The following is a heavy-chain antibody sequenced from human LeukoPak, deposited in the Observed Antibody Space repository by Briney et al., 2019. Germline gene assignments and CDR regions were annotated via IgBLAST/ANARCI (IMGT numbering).Heavy chain of an antibody. CDR3: ATISAGGFDP. Sequence: SETLSLTCTVSGYSISSAYYWAWIWQPPGKGLEWIGSIYHSGSTYYNPSLKSRATISVDTGFPRPQTSNNQFSLNLTSVTAADTAVYYCATISAGGFDPWGQGTLVTVSS. CDR1: GYSISSAYY. D-gene: IGHD3-3*02. V-gene: IGHV4-38-2*02. J-gene: IGHJ5*02. CDR2: IYHSGST.